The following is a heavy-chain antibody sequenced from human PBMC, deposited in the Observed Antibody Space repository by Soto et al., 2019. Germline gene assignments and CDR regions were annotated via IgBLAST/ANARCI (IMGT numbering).Heavy chain of an antibody. D-gene: IGHD6-13*01. V-gene: IGHV1-69*13. J-gene: IGHJ6*02. CDR3: ARDVGYSSSWSPPHHPPYAMDV. CDR1: GGTFSSYA. CDR2: IIPIFGTA. Sequence: SVKVSCKASGGTFSSYAISWVRQAPGQGLEWMGGIIPIFGTANYAQKFQGRVTITADESTSTAYMELSSLRSEDTAVYYCARDVGYSSSWSPPHHPPYAMDVWGQGTTVTVSS.